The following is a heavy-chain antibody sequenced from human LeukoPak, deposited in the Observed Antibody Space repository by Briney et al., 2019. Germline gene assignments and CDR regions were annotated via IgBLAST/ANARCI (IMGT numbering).Heavy chain of an antibody. J-gene: IGHJ1*01. CDR2: IKSDGST. CDR1: GFTFSSYW. V-gene: IGHV3-74*01. Sequence: GGSLRLSCAASGFTFSSYWMHWVRQAPGKGLVWVSRIKSDGSTNYADSVKGRFTISRDNAKNTLSLQMNSLRAEDTRVYYCARAPSEIGGYYPEYFRHWGQGTLVTVSS. D-gene: IGHD3-22*01. CDR3: ARAPSEIGGYYPEYFRH.